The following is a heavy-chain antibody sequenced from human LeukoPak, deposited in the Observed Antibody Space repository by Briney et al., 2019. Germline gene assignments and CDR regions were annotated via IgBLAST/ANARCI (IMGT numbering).Heavy chain of an antibody. CDR1: GFTFSSYG. CDR2: ISYDGSNK. CDR3: AKGGSGTGGWFDP. Sequence: GSLRLSCAASGFTFSSYGMHWVRQAPGKGLEWVAVISYDGSNKYYADSVKGRFTISRDNSKNTLYLQMNSLRAEDTAVYYCAKGGSGTGGWFDPWGQGTLVTVSS. J-gene: IGHJ5*02. D-gene: IGHD3-10*01. V-gene: IGHV3-30*18.